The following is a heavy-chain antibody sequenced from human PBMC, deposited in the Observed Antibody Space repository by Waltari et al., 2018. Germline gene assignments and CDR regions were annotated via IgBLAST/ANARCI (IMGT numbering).Heavy chain of an antibody. Sequence: QLQLQESGSGLVKPSQTLSLTCAVSGGSISSGGYSWSWIRQPPGKGLEWIGYIYQSGSTYYNPSLKSRVTISVDRSKNQFSLKLSSVTAADTAVYYCVAYYDSSGYYNDAFDVWGQGTMVTVSS. CDR3: VAYYDSSGYYNDAFDV. V-gene: IGHV4-30-2*01. D-gene: IGHD3-22*01. J-gene: IGHJ3*01. CDR2: IYQSGST. CDR1: GGSISSGGYS.